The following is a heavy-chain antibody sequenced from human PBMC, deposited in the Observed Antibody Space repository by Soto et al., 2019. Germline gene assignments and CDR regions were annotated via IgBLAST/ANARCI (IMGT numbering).Heavy chain of an antibody. V-gene: IGHV3-74*01. J-gene: IGHJ4*02. CDR3: GRGGSDSPMAPGY. D-gene: IGHD5-18*01. CDR1: GFTFSSYW. CDR2: INPDGSAT. Sequence: GSLRLSCAASGFTFSSYWMHWVRQAPGKGLVWVSRINPDGSATNYADSVKGRFTISRDNAKNTLYLQMNSLRAEDTAVFYCGRGGSDSPMAPGYWGQGTLVTVSS.